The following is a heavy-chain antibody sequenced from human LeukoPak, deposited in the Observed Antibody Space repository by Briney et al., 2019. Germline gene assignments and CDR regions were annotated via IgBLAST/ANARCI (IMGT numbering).Heavy chain of an antibody. D-gene: IGHD6-19*01. J-gene: IGHJ4*02. V-gene: IGHV3-48*03. Sequence: RGSLRLSCAASGFSFSDYEMNWVRQAPGKGLEWVSNISPSGGTKYYADSVKGRFTISRDNAKNSLYLQMNSLRAEDTGVYYCSKLAVASADSWGQGTLVTVSS. CDR2: ISPSGGTK. CDR3: SKLAVASADS. CDR1: GFSFSDYE.